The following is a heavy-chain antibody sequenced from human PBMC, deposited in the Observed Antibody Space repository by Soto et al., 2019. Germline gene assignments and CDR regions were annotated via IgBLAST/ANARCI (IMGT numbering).Heavy chain of an antibody. V-gene: IGHV3-21*06. CDR1: GFTFSDYS. CDR2: ISGSSSFI. CDR3: ASTVAGDAFDI. Sequence: GGSLRLSCAASGFTFSDYSMTWVRRAPGKGLEGVSSISGSSSFIFYAESLRGRFTISRDNAKNSLDLQMNSLRVEDTAVYYCASTVAGDAFDIWGQGTMVTVSS. J-gene: IGHJ3*02.